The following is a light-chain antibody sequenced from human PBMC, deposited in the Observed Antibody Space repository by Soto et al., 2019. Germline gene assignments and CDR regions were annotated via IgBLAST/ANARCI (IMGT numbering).Light chain of an antibody. Sequence: DVAMTQSPLSVPVTLGQPASISCRSNQSLVHSDGIAYFSWFQQRPGRSPRRLIYKVYNRDSGVPARFSGSGSGTDFALKISRVEAEDVGVYYCLQGTHWPITFGQGTRLDIK. CDR3: LQGTHWPIT. CDR1: QSLVHSDGIAY. CDR2: KVY. J-gene: IGKJ5*01. V-gene: IGKV2-30*02.